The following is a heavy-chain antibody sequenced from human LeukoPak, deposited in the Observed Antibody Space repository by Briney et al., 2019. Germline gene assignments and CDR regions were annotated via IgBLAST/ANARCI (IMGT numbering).Heavy chain of an antibody. CDR3: AKIKYSSSWYALDY. D-gene: IGHD6-13*01. CDR2: ISYDGSNK. Sequence: GGSLRLSCAASGFTFSSYGMHWVRQAPGKGLEWVAVISYDGSNKYYADSVKSRFTISRDNSKNTLYLQMNSLRAEDTAVYYCAKIKYSSSWYALDYWGQGTLVTVSS. CDR1: GFTFSSYG. J-gene: IGHJ4*02. V-gene: IGHV3-30*18.